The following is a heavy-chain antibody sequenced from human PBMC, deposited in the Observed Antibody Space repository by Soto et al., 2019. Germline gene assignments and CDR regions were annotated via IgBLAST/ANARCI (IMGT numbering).Heavy chain of an antibody. CDR1: GFVFGDYA. CDR2: VRSETYGGST. V-gene: IGHV3-49*04. Sequence: GGSLRLSCSASGFVFGDYAVTWVRQAPGKGLEWVGVVRSETYGGSTEYAASVKGRFRISRDDSESIAYLQMTNLKTEDTAVYYCTRGRGTSGWYADYWGKGIRVTVSS. D-gene: IGHD6-13*01. J-gene: IGHJ4*02. CDR3: TRGRGTSGWYADY.